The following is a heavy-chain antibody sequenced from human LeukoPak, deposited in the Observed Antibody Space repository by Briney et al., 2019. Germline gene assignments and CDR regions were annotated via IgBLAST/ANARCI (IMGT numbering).Heavy chain of an antibody. D-gene: IGHD2-15*01. J-gene: IGHJ4*02. CDR1: GFTFSGCG. V-gene: IGHV3-33*06. CDR2: IWYDGSNK. Sequence: GGSLRLSCAASGFTFSGCGMHWVRQAPGKGLEWVAVIWYDGSNKYYADSVKDRFTISRDNSKNTLYLQMNSLRAEDTGVYYCAKDRRVAAGPFIDYWGQGTLVTVSS. CDR3: AKDRRVAAGPFIDY.